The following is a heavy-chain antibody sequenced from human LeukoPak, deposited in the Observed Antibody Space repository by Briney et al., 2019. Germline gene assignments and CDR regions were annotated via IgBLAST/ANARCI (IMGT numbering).Heavy chain of an antibody. CDR3: AREASNGPKQLVEIGDY. CDR1: GYSISSDYY. Sequence: SETLSLTCSVSGYSISSDYYWGWIRQPPGKGLEWIGSIYHSGSTYYKPSLKSRVTILVDSSKNQFSLRLTSVTAADTAVYYCAREASNGPKQLVEIGDYWGQGTLVTVSS. V-gene: IGHV4-38-2*02. CDR2: IYHSGST. J-gene: IGHJ4*02. D-gene: IGHD6-13*01.